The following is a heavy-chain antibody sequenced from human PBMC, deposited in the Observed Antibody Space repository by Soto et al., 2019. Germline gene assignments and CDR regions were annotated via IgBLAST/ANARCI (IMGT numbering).Heavy chain of an antibody. D-gene: IGHD3-22*01. J-gene: IGHJ4*02. CDR3: ARARYYYDRSGYLPLY. V-gene: IGHV3-30-3*01. CDR2: ISYDGSNK. Sequence: QVQLVESGGGVVQPGRSLRLSCAASGFTFSSYAMHWVRQAPGKGLEWVAVISYDGSNKYYADSVKGRFTISRDNSKNTLDLQMNSLRAEDTAVYYCARARYYYDRSGYLPLYWGQGTLVTVSS. CDR1: GFTFSSYA.